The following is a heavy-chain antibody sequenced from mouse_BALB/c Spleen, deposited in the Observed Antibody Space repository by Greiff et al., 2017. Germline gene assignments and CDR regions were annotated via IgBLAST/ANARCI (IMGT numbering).Heavy chain of an antibody. D-gene: IGHD2-1*01. CDR2: INPYNDGT. CDR1: GYTFTSYV. Sequence: EVKVVESGPELVKPGASVKMSCKASGYTFTSYVMHWVKQKPGQGLEWIGYINPYNDGTKYNEKFKGKATLTSDKSSSTAYMELSSLTSEDSAVYYCARSEGNYHYYAMDYWGQGTSVTVSS. J-gene: IGHJ4*01. V-gene: IGHV1-14*01. CDR3: ARSEGNYHYYAMDY.